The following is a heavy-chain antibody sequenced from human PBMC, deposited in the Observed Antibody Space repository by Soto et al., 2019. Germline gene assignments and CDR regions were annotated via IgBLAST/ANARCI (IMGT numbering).Heavy chain of an antibody. J-gene: IGHJ3*02. Sequence: EVQLLESGGGLRQPGGSLRLSCVASGYNFNKYAVSWVRQAPGKGLEWVSAISSGGDNTHYYVSVKGRFTITRDNSKNMLYLEMNSLTVEDTAVYYCVRRAQYFDGTGFHAFDIWGQGTRVTVSS. CDR3: VRRAQYFDGTGFHAFDI. CDR1: GYNFNKYA. V-gene: IGHV3-23*01. CDR2: ISSGGDNT. D-gene: IGHD3-22*01.